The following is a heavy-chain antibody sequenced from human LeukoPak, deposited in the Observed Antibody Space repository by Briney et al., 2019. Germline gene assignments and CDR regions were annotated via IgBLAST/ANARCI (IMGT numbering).Heavy chain of an antibody. CDR1: GGSVSSGSYY. CDR2: IYYSGST. Sequence: SETLSLTCTVSGGSVSSGSYYWSWIRQPPGKGLEWIGYIYYSGSTNYNPSLKSRVTISVDTSKNQFSLKLSSVTAADTAVYYCARDVRIQLWDHAFDIWGQGIMVTVSS. J-gene: IGHJ3*02. D-gene: IGHD5-18*01. V-gene: IGHV4-61*01. CDR3: ARDVRIQLWDHAFDI.